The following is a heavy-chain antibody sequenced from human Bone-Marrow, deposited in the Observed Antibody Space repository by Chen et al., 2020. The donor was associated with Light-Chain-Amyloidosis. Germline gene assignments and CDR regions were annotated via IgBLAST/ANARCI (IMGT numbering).Heavy chain of an antibody. D-gene: IGHD3-22*01. CDR2: ISTYNGNT. CDR3: ARTYDSSVDDSVYGYDY. J-gene: IGHJ4*02. CDR1: GYTFTNYG. Sequence: QVQLVQSGAEVKRPGASVKVSCKASGYTFTNYGINWVRQAPGQGLEWMGWISTYNGNTKYAQELQGRVTMTTDTSPNTAYMELRSLISDDTAVYYCARTYDSSVDDSVYGYDYWGQGSQVTVSS. V-gene: IGHV1-18*01.